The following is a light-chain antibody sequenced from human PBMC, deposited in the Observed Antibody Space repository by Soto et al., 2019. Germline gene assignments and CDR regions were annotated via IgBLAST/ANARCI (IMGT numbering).Light chain of an antibody. CDR3: QQYNSYSWT. CDR2: KAS. V-gene: IGKV1-5*03. CDR1: QSISSW. J-gene: IGKJ1*01. Sequence: IQMTQSPSTLSASVGDRVTITCRASQSISSWLAWYQQKPGKAPKLLIYKASILESGVPSRFSGSGSGTEFTLTISSLQPDDFATYYCQQYNSYSWTFGQGTKVEIK.